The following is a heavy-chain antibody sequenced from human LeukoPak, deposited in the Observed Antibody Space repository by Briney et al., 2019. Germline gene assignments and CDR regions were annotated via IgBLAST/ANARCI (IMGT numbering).Heavy chain of an antibody. CDR2: VYYGGST. Sequence: PSETLSLTCTVSGGSISSGDYYWSWIRQPPGKGLEWIGYVYYGGSTYYNPSLKSRVTISVDTSKNQFSLKLSSVTAADTAVYYCARAIAVAGPWDYWGQGTLVTVSS. CDR3: ARAIAVAGPWDY. V-gene: IGHV4-30-4*01. J-gene: IGHJ4*02. CDR1: GGSISSGDYY. D-gene: IGHD6-19*01.